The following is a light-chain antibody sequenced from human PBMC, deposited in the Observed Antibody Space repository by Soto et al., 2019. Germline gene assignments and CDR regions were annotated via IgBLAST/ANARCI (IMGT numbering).Light chain of an antibody. CDR2: GNS. V-gene: IGLV1-40*01. J-gene: IGLJ3*02. CDR3: QSYDSSLSGWV. CDR1: SSNIGAGYD. Sequence: QAVVTQPPSVSRAPGQRVTISCTGSSSNIGAGYDVHWYQQLPGTAPKLLISGNSNRPSGVPDRFSGSKSGTSASLAITGLQAEDEADYYCQSYDSSLSGWVFGGGTQLTVL.